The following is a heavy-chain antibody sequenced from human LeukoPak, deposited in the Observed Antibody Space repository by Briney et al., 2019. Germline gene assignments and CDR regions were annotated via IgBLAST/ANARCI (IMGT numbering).Heavy chain of an antibody. D-gene: IGHD6-13*01. V-gene: IGHV3-23*01. CDR1: GFTFSSYA. J-gene: IGHJ4*02. CDR2: LSTSDGKT. Sequence: GGSLRLFCAASGFTFSSYAMICATQARGKGLECVSALSTSDGKTYYADAVKGRYTTTSDDSKNPLYLQMNSPRAEDTARYYCAKESSSTWHSPEYYFDYWGQGTLVTASS. CDR3: AKESSSTWHSPEYYFDY.